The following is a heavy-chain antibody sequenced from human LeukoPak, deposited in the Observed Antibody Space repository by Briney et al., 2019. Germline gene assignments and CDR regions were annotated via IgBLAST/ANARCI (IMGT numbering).Heavy chain of an antibody. CDR2: IYYSGST. J-gene: IGHJ4*02. CDR3: ARAETAMVPYFDY. D-gene: IGHD5-18*01. CDR1: GGSISSGGYY. V-gene: IGHV4-31*03. Sequence: PSETLSLTCTVSGGSISSGGYYWSWLRQHPGKGLEWIGYIYYSGSTYYNPSLKSRVTISVDTSKNQFSLKLSSVTAADTAVYYCARAETAMVPYFDYWGQGTLVTVSS.